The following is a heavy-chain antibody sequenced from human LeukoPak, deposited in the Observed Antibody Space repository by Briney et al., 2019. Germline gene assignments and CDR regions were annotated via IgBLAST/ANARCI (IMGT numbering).Heavy chain of an antibody. V-gene: IGHV1-46*01. CDR3: ARDIVLVPAAMGFDY. CDR2: INPSGGST. J-gene: IGHJ4*02. CDR1: GYTFTSYY. Sequence: ASVKVSCKASGYTFTSYYLYWVRQAPGQGLEWMGIINPSGGSTSYAQKFQGRVTMTRDTSTSTVYMELSSLRSEDTAVYYCARDIVLVPAAMGFDYWRQGTLVTVSS. D-gene: IGHD2-2*01.